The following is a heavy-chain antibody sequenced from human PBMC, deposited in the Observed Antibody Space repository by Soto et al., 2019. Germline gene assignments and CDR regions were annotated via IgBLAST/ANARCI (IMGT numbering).Heavy chain of an antibody. CDR3: ARRYCSGGSCERHFDY. CDR1: GGSVSSGSYY. CDR2: IYYSGST. J-gene: IGHJ4*02. V-gene: IGHV4-61*01. D-gene: IGHD2-15*01. Sequence: SETLSLTCTVSGGSVSSGSYYWSWIRQPPGKGLEWIGYIYYSGSTNYNPSLKSRVTISVDTSKNQFSLKLSSVTAADTAVYYCARRYCSGGSCERHFDYWGQGTLVTLSS.